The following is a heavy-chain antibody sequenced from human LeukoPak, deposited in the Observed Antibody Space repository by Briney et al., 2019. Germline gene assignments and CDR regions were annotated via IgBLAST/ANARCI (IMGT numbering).Heavy chain of an antibody. D-gene: IGHD3-10*01. Sequence: PSETLSLTCTVSGGSISSSSYYWGWIRQPPGKGLEWIGYIYYSGSTYYNPSLKSRVTISVDTSKNQFSLKLSSVTAADTAVYYCARDSEVRRNLWHYWGQGTLVTVSS. J-gene: IGHJ4*02. CDR1: GGSISSSSYY. CDR3: ARDSEVRRNLWHY. V-gene: IGHV4-39*02. CDR2: IYYSGST.